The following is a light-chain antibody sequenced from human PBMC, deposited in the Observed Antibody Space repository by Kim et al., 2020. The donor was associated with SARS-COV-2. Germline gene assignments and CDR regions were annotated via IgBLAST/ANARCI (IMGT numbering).Light chain of an antibody. V-gene: IGLV1-40*01. J-gene: IGLJ2*01. CDR3: QSYDSSLRGVL. CDR1: SSNTGGRYD. Sequence: TIACSGSSSNTGGRYDVPWYRQLPGTAPKLLTYSNFYRPSGVPDRFSGSRSGTSASLTITGLQAEDEAVYYCQSYDSSLRGVLFGGGTQLTVL. CDR2: SNF.